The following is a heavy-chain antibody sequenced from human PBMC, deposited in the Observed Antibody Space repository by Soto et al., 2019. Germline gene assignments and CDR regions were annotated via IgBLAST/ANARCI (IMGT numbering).Heavy chain of an antibody. CDR2: ITGMGGAT. D-gene: IGHD6-19*01. Sequence: GGSLRVSCAASEFTFSNYAMSWVRQAPGKGLELVSGITGMGGATYYADSVKGRFTISRDNSKNTLYLLMNNLRAEDTGLYYCAIPPGIAVAAHGYYYYGMDVWGQGTTVTVSS. V-gene: IGHV3-23*01. CDR3: AIPPGIAVAAHGYYYYGMDV. CDR1: EFTFSNYA. J-gene: IGHJ6*02.